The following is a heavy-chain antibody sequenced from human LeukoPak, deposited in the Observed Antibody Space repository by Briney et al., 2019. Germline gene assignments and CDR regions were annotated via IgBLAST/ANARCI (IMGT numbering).Heavy chain of an antibody. J-gene: IGHJ6*02. CDR3: ARDPSRSDCSSTSCPLEAYYYYYGMDV. V-gene: IGHV1-18*04. CDR2: ISAYNGNT. CDR1: GYTFTSYY. D-gene: IGHD2-2*01. Sequence: ASVKVSCKASGYTFTSYYMHWVRQAPGQGLEWMGWISAYNGNTNYAQKLQGRVTMTTDTSTSTAYMELRSLRSDDTAVYYCARDPSRSDCSSTSCPLEAYYYYYGMDVWGQGTTVTVSS.